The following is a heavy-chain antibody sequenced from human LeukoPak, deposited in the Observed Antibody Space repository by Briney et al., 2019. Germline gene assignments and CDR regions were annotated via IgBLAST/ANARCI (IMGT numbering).Heavy chain of an antibody. CDR2: IRADAVTT. V-gene: IGHV3-23*01. Sequence: GGSLRLSCATSGFIFSHHGMNWVRQAPGKGLEWVSGIRADAVTTYYADSVKGRFIISRDNSKNTVYLQMNSLSAEDAAVYYCVKDDGWVQYANWGQGTLVTVTS. D-gene: IGHD5-24*01. CDR1: GFIFSHHG. CDR3: VKDDGWVQYAN. J-gene: IGHJ4*02.